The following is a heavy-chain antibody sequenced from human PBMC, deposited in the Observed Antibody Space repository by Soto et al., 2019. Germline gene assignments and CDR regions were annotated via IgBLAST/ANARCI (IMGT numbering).Heavy chain of an antibody. Sequence: GGSLRLSCAASVFTFDDYTMHWVRQAPGKGLEWVSLISWDGGSTYYADSVKGRFTISRDNSKNSLYLQMNSLRTEDTALYYCAKDRRTMVHYYFDYWGQGTMVTVSS. D-gene: IGHD3-10*01. CDR2: ISWDGGST. V-gene: IGHV3-43*01. CDR1: VFTFDDYT. CDR3: AKDRRTMVHYYFDY. J-gene: IGHJ4*02.